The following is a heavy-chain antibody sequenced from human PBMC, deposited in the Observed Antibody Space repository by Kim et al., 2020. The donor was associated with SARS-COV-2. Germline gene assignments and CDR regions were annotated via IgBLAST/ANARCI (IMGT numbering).Heavy chain of an antibody. D-gene: IGHD5-18*01. J-gene: IGHJ6*02. V-gene: IGHV3-23*01. CDR3: AKDIALDTAMVMLYYYGMDV. Sequence: RFTISRDSSKNTRYLQMNSLRAEDTAVYYCAKDIALDTAMVMLYYYGMDVWGQGTTVTVSS.